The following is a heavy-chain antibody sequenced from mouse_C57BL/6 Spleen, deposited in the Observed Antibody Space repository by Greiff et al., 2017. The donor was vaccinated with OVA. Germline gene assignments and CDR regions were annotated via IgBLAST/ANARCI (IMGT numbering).Heavy chain of an antibody. V-gene: IGHV1-82*01. CDR2: IYPGDGDT. D-gene: IGHD1-2*01. CDR3: ARWNDGDWYFDV. J-gene: IGHJ1*03. CDR1: GYAFSSSW. Sequence: VQLQQSGPELVKPGASVKISCKASGYAFSSSWMNWVKQRPGKGLEWIGRIYPGDGDTNYNGKFKGKATLTADKSSSTAYMQLSSLTSEDSAVYFCARWNDGDWYFDVWGTGTTVTVSS.